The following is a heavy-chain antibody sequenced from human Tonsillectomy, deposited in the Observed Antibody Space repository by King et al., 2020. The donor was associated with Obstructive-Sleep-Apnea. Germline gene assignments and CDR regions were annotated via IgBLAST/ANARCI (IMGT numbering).Heavy chain of an antibody. CDR3: AHRSSGGPSGFDY. D-gene: IGHD6-19*01. J-gene: IGHJ4*02. V-gene: IGHV2-5*02. CDR2: IYWDDDK. CDR1: VFSISTSGGG. Sequence: ITLKESGPTLVKHTQTLTLTCTVSVFSISTSGGGVGWIRQAPGKALEWLALIYWDDDKRYRPSLKGGLTIPKDTPENQVVLTMTNMDPVDTATYYCAHRSSGGPSGFDYWGQGTLVTVSS.